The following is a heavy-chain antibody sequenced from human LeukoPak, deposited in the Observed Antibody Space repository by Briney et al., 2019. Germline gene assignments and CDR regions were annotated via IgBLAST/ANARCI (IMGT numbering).Heavy chain of an antibody. CDR1: GGSISSGSYY. CDR2: IYTSGST. V-gene: IGHV4-61*02. Sequence: PSETLSLTCAVSGGSISSGSYYWSWNRQPAGKGLEWIGRIYTSGSTNYNPSLKSRVTISVDTSKNQFSLKLSSVTAADTAVYYCARDGRYYDSSGYSGWGQGTLVTVSS. CDR3: ARDGRYYDSSGYSG. J-gene: IGHJ4*02. D-gene: IGHD3-22*01.